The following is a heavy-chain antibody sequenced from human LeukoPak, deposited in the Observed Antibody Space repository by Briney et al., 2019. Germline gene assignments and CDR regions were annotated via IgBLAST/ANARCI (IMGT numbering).Heavy chain of an antibody. J-gene: IGHJ4*02. D-gene: IGHD2-21*01. CDR3: ARVEIPWSFDY. Sequence: GGSLRLSCAASGFIFSSYWMSWVRQAPGKGLEGVANIKQDGSEKYYVDSVKGRFTMSRDNSKNMLYLQMNSLRAEDTAVYYCARVEIPWSFDYWGQGTLVTVSS. V-gene: IGHV3-7*03. CDR2: IKQDGSEK. CDR1: GFIFSSYW.